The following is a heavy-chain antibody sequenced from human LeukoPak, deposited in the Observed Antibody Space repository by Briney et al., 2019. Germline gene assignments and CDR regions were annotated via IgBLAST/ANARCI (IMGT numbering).Heavy chain of an antibody. D-gene: IGHD2-15*01. CDR1: GASISNYY. CDR2: ISDSGST. Sequence: SETLSLTCTVSGASISNYYWNWIRQPTGKGLEWIGYISDSGSTNYNPSLKSRVTISADTSKNQFSLKLSSVTAADTAVYYCARRGYGDSWGQGTLVTVSS. CDR3: ARRGYGDS. V-gene: IGHV4-59*12. J-gene: IGHJ4*02.